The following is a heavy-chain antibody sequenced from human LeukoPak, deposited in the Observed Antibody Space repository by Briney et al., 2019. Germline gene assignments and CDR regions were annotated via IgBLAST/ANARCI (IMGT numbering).Heavy chain of an antibody. J-gene: IGHJ4*02. CDR2: ISYDGSNK. CDR3: AKTGIYSGSYFDY. CDR1: GFTFSSYG. V-gene: IGHV3-30*18. D-gene: IGHD1-26*01. Sequence: GGSLRLSCAASGFTFSSYGMHWVRQAPGKGLEWVAVISYDGSNKYYADSVKGRFTISRDNSKNTLYLQMNSLRAEDTAVYYCAKTGIYSGSYFDYWGQGTLVTVSS.